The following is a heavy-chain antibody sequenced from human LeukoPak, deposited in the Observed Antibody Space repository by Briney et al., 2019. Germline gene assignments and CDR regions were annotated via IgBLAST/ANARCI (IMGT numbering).Heavy chain of an antibody. Sequence: GGSLRLSCAASGFTFSSYWMSWVRQAPGKGLEWVANIKQDGSEKYCMDSVKGRFTVSRDNAKNSLYLQMNSLRAEDTAVYHCARVDGHAHWFDPRGQGTPVTVSS. CDR2: IKQDGSEK. CDR3: ARVDGHAHWFDP. J-gene: IGHJ5*02. CDR1: GFTFSSYW. V-gene: IGHV3-7*03.